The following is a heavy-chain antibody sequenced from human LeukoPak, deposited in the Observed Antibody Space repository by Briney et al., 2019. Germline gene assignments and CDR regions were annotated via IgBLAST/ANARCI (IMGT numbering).Heavy chain of an antibody. V-gene: IGHV1-69*04. J-gene: IGHJ4*02. Sequence: SVKVSCKASGGTFSSYAISWVRQAPGQGLEWMGRIIPILGIANYAQKFQGRVTITADKSTSTAYMELSSLRSEDTAVYYCANLSVPATAIRDYWGQGTLVTVSS. CDR2: IIPILGIA. CDR1: GGTFSSYA. CDR3: ANLSVPATAIRDY. D-gene: IGHD2-2*01.